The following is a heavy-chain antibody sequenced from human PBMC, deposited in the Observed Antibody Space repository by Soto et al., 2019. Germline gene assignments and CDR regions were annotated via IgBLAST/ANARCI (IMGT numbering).Heavy chain of an antibody. D-gene: IGHD3-9*01. CDR1: GCSMISADSY. CDR3: ARDFERSAIAH. V-gene: IGHV4-31*11. CDR2: IAYSGDT. Sequence: TLSLTCVVSGCSMISADSYWFWIRKHPGKGLEWIGYIAYSGDTYYNPSLRSRVTISADTSENKFSLTLKSVTAADTAVYFCARDFERSAIAHWGQGTPVTVS. J-gene: IGHJ5*02.